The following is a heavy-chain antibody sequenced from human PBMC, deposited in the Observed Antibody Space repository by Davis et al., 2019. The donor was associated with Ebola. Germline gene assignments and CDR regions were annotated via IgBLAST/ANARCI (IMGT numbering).Heavy chain of an antibody. CDR1: GGSISSSNW. CDR2: IYHSGST. Sequence: MPWGSLSLSCAVSGGSISSSNWWSCVRQSPGKGLEWIGEIYHSGSTNYNPSLKSRVTISVDKSKNQFSLKLSSVTAADTAVYYCATRREDFGVVITSYYYGMDVWGQGTTVTVSS. CDR3: ATRREDFGVVITSYYYGMDV. V-gene: IGHV4-4*02. D-gene: IGHD3-3*01. J-gene: IGHJ6*02.